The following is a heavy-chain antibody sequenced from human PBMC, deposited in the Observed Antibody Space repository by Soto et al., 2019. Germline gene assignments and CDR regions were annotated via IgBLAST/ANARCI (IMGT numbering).Heavy chain of an antibody. CDR2: IYPGDHET. CDR3: ARSPRSSPYFDY. Sequence: GESLKISCQSSGYTFSNFWIGWVRQLPVKGLEWMGIIYPGDHETRYSPSFHGKVTIPADRSINTAYLQWNSLEASDTAFYFCARSPRSSPYFDYWGQGALVTVSS. J-gene: IGHJ4*02. D-gene: IGHD6-13*01. CDR1: GYTFSNFW. V-gene: IGHV5-51*01.